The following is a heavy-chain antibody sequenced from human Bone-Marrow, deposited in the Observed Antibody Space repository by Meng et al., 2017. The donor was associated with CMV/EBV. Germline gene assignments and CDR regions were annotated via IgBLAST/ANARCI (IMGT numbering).Heavy chain of an antibody. V-gene: IGHV4-34*01. J-gene: IGHJ6*02. Sequence: SETLSLTCAVYGGSFSGYYWSWIRQPPGKGLEWIGEINHSGSTNYNPSLKSRVTISVDTSKNQFSLKLSSVTAADTAVYSCARRGPDYYYAMDVWGQGTTVTVSS. CDR2: INHSGST. CDR1: GGSFSGYY. CDR3: ARRGPDYYYAMDV.